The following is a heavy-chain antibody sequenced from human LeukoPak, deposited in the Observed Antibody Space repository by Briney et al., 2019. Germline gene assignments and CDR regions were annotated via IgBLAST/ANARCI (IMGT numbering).Heavy chain of an antibody. Sequence: ASVKVSCKASGYTFTGHYMHWVRQAPGQGLEWMGRINPNSGGTNYAQKFQGRVTMTRDTSISTAYMELSRLRSDDTAVYYCARVQCSSTSCYTRVFDYWGQGTLVTVSS. CDR1: GYTFTGHY. D-gene: IGHD2-2*02. J-gene: IGHJ4*02. V-gene: IGHV1-2*06. CDR3: ARVQCSSTSCYTRVFDY. CDR2: INPNSGGT.